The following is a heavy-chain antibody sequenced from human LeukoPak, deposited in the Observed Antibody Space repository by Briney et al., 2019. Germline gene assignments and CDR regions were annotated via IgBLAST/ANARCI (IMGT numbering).Heavy chain of an antibody. CDR2: ENSDGSST. Sequence: GGSLRLSCAASGFTFSSYWMHWVRPAPGKGLVWVSRENSDGSSTDYADSVKGRFTISRDNAKNTLYLQMNSLRDEDTAVYYCARGYSGTYRLGYWGQGTLVTVSS. D-gene: IGHD1-26*01. V-gene: IGHV3-74*01. CDR3: ARGYSGTYRLGY. J-gene: IGHJ4*02. CDR1: GFTFSSYW.